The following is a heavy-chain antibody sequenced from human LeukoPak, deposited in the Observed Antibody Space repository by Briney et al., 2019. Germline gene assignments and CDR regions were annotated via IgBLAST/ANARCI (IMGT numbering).Heavy chain of an antibody. Sequence: SETLSLTCTVSGGSISSASYYWSWIRQPAGKGLQWIGRIYTSGTTYYNPSLKSRVTVSVDTSKNQFSLKLSSVTAADTAVYYCAGSSGWYWYFDLWGRGTLATVSS. CDR3: AGSSGWYWYFDL. CDR1: GGSISSASYY. CDR2: IYTSGTT. D-gene: IGHD6-19*01. J-gene: IGHJ2*01. V-gene: IGHV4-61*02.